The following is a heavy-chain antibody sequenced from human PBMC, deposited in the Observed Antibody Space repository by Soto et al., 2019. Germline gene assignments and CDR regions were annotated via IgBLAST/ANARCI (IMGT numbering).Heavy chain of an antibody. CDR3: AGDLGRSGSYYASGDFDY. CDR2: IYHSGST. D-gene: IGHD1-26*01. Sequence: QVQLQESGPGLVKPSGTLSLTCAVSGGSISSSNWWSWVRQPPGKGLEWIGEIYHSGSTNYNPSLKSRVTISVDKSKNQFSRKLSSVTAADTAVYYCAGDLGRSGSYYASGDFDYWGQGTLVTVSS. V-gene: IGHV4-4*02. J-gene: IGHJ4*02. CDR1: GGSISSSNW.